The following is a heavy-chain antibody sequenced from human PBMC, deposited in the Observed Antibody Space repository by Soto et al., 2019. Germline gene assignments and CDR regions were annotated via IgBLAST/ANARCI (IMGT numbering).Heavy chain of an antibody. Sequence: EVQLVESGGGLVQPGGSLRLSCAASGFTFSSYSMNWVRQAPGKGLGWVSYISSSSSTIYYADSVKGRFTISRDNAKNSLYLQMNSLRAEDTAVYYCAREMGYYGSGSYYNEGFRFGYWGQGTLVTVSS. CDR1: GFTFSSYS. D-gene: IGHD3-10*01. J-gene: IGHJ4*02. V-gene: IGHV3-48*01. CDR3: AREMGYYGSGSYYNEGFRFGY. CDR2: ISSSSSTI.